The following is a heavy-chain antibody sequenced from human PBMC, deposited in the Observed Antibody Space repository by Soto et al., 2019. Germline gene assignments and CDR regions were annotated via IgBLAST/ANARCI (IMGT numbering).Heavy chain of an antibody. CDR2: IYYSGST. D-gene: IGHD6-13*01. V-gene: IGHV4-30-4*01. CDR3: ARVSAEVGSNWYETGNWFDP. CDR1: GGSISSGDYY. J-gene: IGHJ5*02. Sequence: QVQLQESGPGLVKPSQTLSLTCTVSGGSISSGDYYWSWIRQPPGKGLEWIGYIYYSGSTYYNPSPKTRVTLSVDTSKNQFSLKLSSVTAADTAVYYCARVSAEVGSNWYETGNWFDPWGQGTLVTVSS.